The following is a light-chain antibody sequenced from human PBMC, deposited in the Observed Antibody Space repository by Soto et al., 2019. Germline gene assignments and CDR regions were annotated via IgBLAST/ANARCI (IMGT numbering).Light chain of an antibody. Sequence: EIVLTQSPATLSLSPGERATLSCRASQSVRRYLAWCQQKPGQAPRLLIYDASTRATGIPARFSGSGSETDFTLTITSLEPEDFAVYYCQQRNNWPPLTFGQGTRLEI. V-gene: IGKV3-11*01. CDR1: QSVRRY. CDR3: QQRNNWPPLT. J-gene: IGKJ5*01. CDR2: DAS.